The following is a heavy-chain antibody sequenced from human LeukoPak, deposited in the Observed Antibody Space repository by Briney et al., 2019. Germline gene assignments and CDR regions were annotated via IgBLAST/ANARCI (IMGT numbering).Heavy chain of an antibody. Sequence: PSQTLSLTCTVSGGSISSGGYSWSWIRQPPGKGLEWIGYIYHSGGTYYNPSLKSRVTISVDRSKNQFSLKLSSVTAADTAVYYCARAALPAAILPPGLLDYWGQGTLVTVSS. V-gene: IGHV4-30-2*01. CDR3: ARAALPAAILPPGLLDY. CDR1: GGSISSGGYS. J-gene: IGHJ4*02. D-gene: IGHD2-2*02. CDR2: IYHSGGT.